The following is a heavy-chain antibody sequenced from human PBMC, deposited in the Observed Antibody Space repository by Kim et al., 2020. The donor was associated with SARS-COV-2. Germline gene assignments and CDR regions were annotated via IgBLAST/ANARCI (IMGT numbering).Heavy chain of an antibody. CDR1: GFTFGAYW. Sequence: GGSLRLSCAVSGFTFGAYWMAWVRQAPGKGLEWVANVNQDESEKYFVDSVKGRFTISRDNAENSVFLQMNSLRAEDTAVYYCVRDVGGGYFDYWGQGTLVTVSS. D-gene: IGHD2-15*01. J-gene: IGHJ4*02. V-gene: IGHV3-7*01. CDR3: VRDVGGGYFDY. CDR2: VNQDESEK.